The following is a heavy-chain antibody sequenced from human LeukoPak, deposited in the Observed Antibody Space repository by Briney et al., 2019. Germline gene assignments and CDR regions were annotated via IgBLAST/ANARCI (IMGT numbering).Heavy chain of an antibody. D-gene: IGHD3-10*01. CDR3: ARDSGSGSYLYDWFDP. Sequence: GGSLRLSCAASGFTFRRYWMSWVRQAPGKGLEWVANIREDGSEKHYVDSVKGRFTISRDNAKNSLYLQMNSLRAEDTAVYYCARDSGSGSYLYDWFDPWGQGTLVTVSS. J-gene: IGHJ5*02. CDR2: IREDGSEK. CDR1: GFTFRRYW. V-gene: IGHV3-7*04.